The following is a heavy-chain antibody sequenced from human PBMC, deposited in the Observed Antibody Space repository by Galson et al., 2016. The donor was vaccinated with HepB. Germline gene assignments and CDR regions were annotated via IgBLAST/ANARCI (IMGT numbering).Heavy chain of an antibody. J-gene: IGHJ4*02. Sequence: SLRLSCAASGFTVRDDYMNWVRQAPGKGLEWVSVIHSSGDTNYADSMKDRFTISRDTSKNTVYLQMNSLRAEDTAVYYCGRDSYDSSSWSVDYWGQGTLVTVSS. CDR2: IHSSGDT. D-gene: IGHD6-13*01. CDR1: GFTVRDDY. V-gene: IGHV3-53*01. CDR3: GRDSYDSSSWSVDY.